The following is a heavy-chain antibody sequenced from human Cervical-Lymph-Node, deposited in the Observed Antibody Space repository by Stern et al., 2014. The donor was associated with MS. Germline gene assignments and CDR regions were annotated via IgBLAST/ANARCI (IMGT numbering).Heavy chain of an antibody. Sequence: VQLVQSGAEVTKPGSSVRVSCKASGDTFLSYISWVRQAPGQGLEWMGGIVPIFRTPNYAQKFQGRVTITADESTSTAYMDLSSLISEDTAVYYCAGASGNKYYYYYGMDVWGQGTTVTVSS. CDR1: GDTFLSY. CDR2: IVPIFRTP. D-gene: IGHD2/OR15-2a*01. V-gene: IGHV1-69*01. CDR3: AGASGNKYYYYYGMDV. J-gene: IGHJ6*02.